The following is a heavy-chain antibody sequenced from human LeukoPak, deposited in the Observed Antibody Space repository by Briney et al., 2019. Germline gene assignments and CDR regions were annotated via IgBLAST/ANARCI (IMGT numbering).Heavy chain of an antibody. CDR3: ARQYCGGDCSWNWFDP. Sequence: PSETLSLTCAVYAESFSGYFWNWIRQPPGKGLEWIGYIYYSGSTNYNPSLKSRVTISVDTSKNQFSLKLSSVTAADTAVYYCARQYCGGDCSWNWFDPWGQGTLVTVSS. CDR1: AESFSGYF. V-gene: IGHV4-59*08. D-gene: IGHD2-21*02. CDR2: IYYSGST. J-gene: IGHJ5*02.